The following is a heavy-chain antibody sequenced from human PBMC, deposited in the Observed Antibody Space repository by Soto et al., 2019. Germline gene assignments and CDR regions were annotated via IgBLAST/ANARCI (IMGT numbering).Heavy chain of an antibody. J-gene: IGHJ4*02. Sequence: SETLSLTCAVYGGSFSGYYWSWIRQPPGKGLEWIGEINHSGSTNYNPSLKSRVTISVDTSKNQFSLKLSSVTAADTAVYYCARAILSYYGSGRAFDYWGQGTLVTVSS. V-gene: IGHV4-34*01. CDR2: INHSGST. D-gene: IGHD3-10*01. CDR1: GGSFSGYY. CDR3: ARAILSYYGSGRAFDY.